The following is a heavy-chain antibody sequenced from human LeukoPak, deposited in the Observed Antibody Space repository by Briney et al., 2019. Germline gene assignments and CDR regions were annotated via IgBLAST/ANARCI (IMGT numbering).Heavy chain of an antibody. CDR2: IYFGGTT. CDR3: VRLSVQMSTVRAAEYIQH. J-gene: IGHJ1*01. V-gene: IGHV4-39*01. Sequence: SETLSLTCTVSVGSISSSSYYAGWIRHPPRKRMEWMGSIYFGGTTYNNPSLKGRVTISVNTSKNQFSLKLSSVTAADTAVYYCVRLSVQMSTVRAAEYIQHWGQGTMVIDPS. CDR1: VGSISSSSYY. D-gene: IGHD5-24*01.